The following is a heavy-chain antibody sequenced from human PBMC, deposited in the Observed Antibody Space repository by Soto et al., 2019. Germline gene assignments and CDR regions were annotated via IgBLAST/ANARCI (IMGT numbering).Heavy chain of an antibody. Sequence: EVQLVESGGGLVQPGGSLRLSCAASGFTFSNYDMHWVRQVTGKGLEWVSTIGTAGDTSYPGSVKGRFTISRENAKNSLYLQRNSLRAEDTALYYCARGRLISLYYFDYWGQGTLVTVSS. V-gene: IGHV3-13*01. CDR2: IGTAGDT. CDR1: GFTFSNYD. CDR3: ARGRLISLYYFDY. J-gene: IGHJ4*02. D-gene: IGHD2-15*01.